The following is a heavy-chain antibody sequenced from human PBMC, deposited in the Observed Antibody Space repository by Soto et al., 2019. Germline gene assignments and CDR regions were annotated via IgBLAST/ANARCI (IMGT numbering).Heavy chain of an antibody. J-gene: IGHJ5*02. CDR2: ISYDGSNK. V-gene: IGHV3-30-3*01. CDR3: ARDSCSGGSCYSPWFDP. CDR1: GFTFGSYA. Sequence: GGSLRLSCAASGFTFGSYAMHWVRQAPGKGLEWVAVISYDGSNKYYADSVKGRFTISRDNSKNTLYLQMNSLRAEDTAVYYCARDSCSGGSCYSPWFDPWGQGTLVTVSS. D-gene: IGHD2-15*01.